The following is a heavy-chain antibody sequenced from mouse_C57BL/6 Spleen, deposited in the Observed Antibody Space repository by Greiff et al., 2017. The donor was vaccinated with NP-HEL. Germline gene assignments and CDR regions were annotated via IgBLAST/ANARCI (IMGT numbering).Heavy chain of an antibody. J-gene: IGHJ2*01. CDR1: GYSITSGYY. V-gene: IGHV3-6*01. CDR3: ALYYDYDGGLDY. Sequence: DVQLQESGPGLVKPSQSLSLTCSVTGYSITSGYYWNWIRQLPGNKLEWMGYISYDGSNNYNPSLKTRISITRDTSKNQFFLKLNSVTTEDTATYYCALYYDYDGGLDYWGQGTTLTVSS. CDR2: ISYDGSN. D-gene: IGHD2-4*01.